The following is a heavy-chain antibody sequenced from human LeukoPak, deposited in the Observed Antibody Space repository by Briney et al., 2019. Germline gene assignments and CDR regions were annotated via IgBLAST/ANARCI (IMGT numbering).Heavy chain of an antibody. J-gene: IGHJ4*02. CDR2: IYNTGST. CDR1: GGSVTSYY. CDR3: ARDIGNYYDYIYHYYYDY. V-gene: IGHV4-4*07. Sequence: PSETLSLTCTVSGGSVTSYYWNWIRQPAGKGLEWVGRIYNTGSTWYNPSLKSRASMSIDTSKNQFSLKLHSVTAADAAVYYCARDIGNYYDYIYHYYYDYWGQGSLVTVSS. D-gene: IGHD3-22*01.